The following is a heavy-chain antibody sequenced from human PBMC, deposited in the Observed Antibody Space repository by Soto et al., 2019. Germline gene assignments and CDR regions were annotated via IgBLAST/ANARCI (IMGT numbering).Heavy chain of an antibody. J-gene: IGHJ6*02. CDR1: GFTFSSHA. V-gene: IGHV3-23*01. Sequence: GGSLRLSCAASGFTFSSHAMSWVRQAPGKGLEWVSAISGSGGSTYYADSVKGRFTISRDNSKNTLYLQMNSLRAEDTAIYYCASRYFKGYYYYYGMDVWGQGTTVTVSS. CDR2: ISGSGGST. CDR3: ASRYFKGYYYYYGMDV. D-gene: IGHD3-10*01.